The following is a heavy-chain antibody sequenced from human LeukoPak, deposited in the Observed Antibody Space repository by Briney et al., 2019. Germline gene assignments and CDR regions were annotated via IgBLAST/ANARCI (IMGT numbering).Heavy chain of an antibody. CDR1: GFTFSSYA. V-gene: IGHV3-30-3*01. CDR3: ARDRESSGWYYLDY. J-gene: IGHJ4*02. D-gene: IGHD6-19*01. CDR2: ISYDGSNK. Sequence: GGSLRLSCAASGFTFSSYAMHWVRQAPGKGLEWVAVISYDGSNKYYADSVKGRFTISRDNSKNTLYLQMNSLRAEDTAVYYCARDRESSGWYYLDYWGQGTLVTVSS.